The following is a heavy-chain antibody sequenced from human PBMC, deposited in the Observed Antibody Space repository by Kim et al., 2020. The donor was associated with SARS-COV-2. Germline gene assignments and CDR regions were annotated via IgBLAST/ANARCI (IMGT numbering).Heavy chain of an antibody. CDR1: GYTLTELS. J-gene: IGHJ6*03. V-gene: IGHV1-24*01. CDR3: ATTIPRYFDDKSLPYYYYYMDV. D-gene: IGHD3-9*01. CDR2: FDPEDGET. Sequence: ASVKVSCKVSGYTLTELSMHWVRQAPGKGLEWMGGFDPEDGETIYAQKFQGRVTMTEDTSTDTAYMELSSLRSEDTAVYYCATTIPRYFDDKSLPYYYYYMDVWGKGTTVTVSS.